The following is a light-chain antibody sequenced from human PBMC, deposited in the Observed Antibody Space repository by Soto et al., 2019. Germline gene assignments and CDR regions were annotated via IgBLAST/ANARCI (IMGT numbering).Light chain of an antibody. CDR3: QTWGSGSLV. CDR1: SGHSSYA. V-gene: IGLV4-69*01. CDR2: LNSDGSH. J-gene: IGLJ2*01. Sequence: QLVLTQSPSASASLGASVKLTCTLSSGHSSYAIAWHQQQPEKGPRYLMKLNSDGSHSKGDGIPDRFAGSSSGAERYLTSAGLQSEDVAGYYCQTWGSGSLVFGGGTKLTVL.